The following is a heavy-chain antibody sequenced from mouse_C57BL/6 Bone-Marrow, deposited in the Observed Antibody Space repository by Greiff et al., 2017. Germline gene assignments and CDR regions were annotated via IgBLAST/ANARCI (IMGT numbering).Heavy chain of an antibody. J-gene: IGHJ2*01. CDR2: ISSGGSYT. V-gene: IGHV5-6*01. CDR1: GFTFSSYG. Sequence: EVHLVESRGDLVKPGGSLKLSCAASGFTFSSYGMSWVRQTPDKRLEWVATISSGGSYTYYPDSVKGRFTISRDNAKNTLYLQMSSLKSEDTAMYYCARHPLLPYYFDYWGQGTTLTVSS. CDR3: ARHPLLPYYFDY. D-gene: IGHD1-1*01.